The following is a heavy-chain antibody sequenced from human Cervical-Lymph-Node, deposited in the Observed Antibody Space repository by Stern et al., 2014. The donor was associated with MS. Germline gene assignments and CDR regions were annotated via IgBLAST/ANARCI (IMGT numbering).Heavy chain of an antibody. D-gene: IGHD1-1*01. CDR2: STNVGST. CDR1: GFTVSRDY. Sequence: EVQLVESGGGLIQPGGSLRLSCTASGFTVSRDYMTWVRQAPGKGLEWVSLSTNVGSTFCTDSVKGQFTISRDKSKNTVYLHMTSLRAEDTAMYYCARDTSSPERSDWWGQGTLVTVSS. J-gene: IGHJ4*02. CDR3: ARDTSSPERSDW. V-gene: IGHV3-53*01.